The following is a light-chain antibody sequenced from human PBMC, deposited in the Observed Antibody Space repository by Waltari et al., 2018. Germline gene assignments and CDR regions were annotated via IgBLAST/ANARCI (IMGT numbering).Light chain of an antibody. V-gene: IGLV2-23*02. J-gene: IGLJ3*02. Sequence: QSALTLPASVSWSRGQSLTIPFTGSIRPLGSYTVVSWYQHHPGNAPKLLIYGFNNRPSGVSNRFSGSKSGNTASLTISGLQAEDAPDYYCSSYAGSVVFGGGTKLTVL. CDR3: SSYAGSVV. CDR2: GFN. CDR1: IRPLGSYTV.